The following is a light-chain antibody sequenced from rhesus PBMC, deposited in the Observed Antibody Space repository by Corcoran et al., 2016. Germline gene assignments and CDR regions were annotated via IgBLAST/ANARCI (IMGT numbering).Light chain of an antibody. Sequence: DIQMTQSPSSLSASVGDRVTITCRASQGISSYLAWYQQQPGKAPKLLIYAASTLQSGVPSRFSGSGSGTDFTLTISSLQPEDFATYYCQQHNSYPLTFGGGTKVELK. CDR1: QGISSY. J-gene: IGKJ4*01. V-gene: IGKV1-25*01. CDR2: AAS. CDR3: QQHNSYPLT.